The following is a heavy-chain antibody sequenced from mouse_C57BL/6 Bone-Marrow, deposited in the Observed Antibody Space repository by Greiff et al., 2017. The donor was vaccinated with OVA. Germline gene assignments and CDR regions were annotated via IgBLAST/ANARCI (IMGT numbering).Heavy chain of an antibody. V-gene: IGHV14-3*01. J-gene: IGHJ1*03. CDR3: AYYYGSSLWYFDV. CDR2: IDTANGNN. Sequence: VQLQQSVAELVRPGASVKLSCTASGFNIKNNYMHWVKQRPEQGLEWIGRIDTANGNNRYAPKFQGKATITADTSSNTSDRQLSSLTSEYTSIYYCAYYYGSSLWYFDVWGTGTTVTVSS. D-gene: IGHD1-1*01. CDR1: GFNIKNNY.